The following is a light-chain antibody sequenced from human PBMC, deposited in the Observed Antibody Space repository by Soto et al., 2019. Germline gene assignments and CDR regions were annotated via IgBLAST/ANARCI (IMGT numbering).Light chain of an antibody. CDR3: QQYNGYSTWT. CDR1: QSVSSSY. Sequence: EIVMAQSPATLSVSPGERATLSCRASQSVSSSYLAWYQQKPGQAPRLLIYGASSRATGIPDRFSGSGSGTEFTLTISSLQPDDFATYYCQQYNGYSTWTFGQGTKVDIK. J-gene: IGKJ1*01. V-gene: IGKV3D-15*01. CDR2: GAS.